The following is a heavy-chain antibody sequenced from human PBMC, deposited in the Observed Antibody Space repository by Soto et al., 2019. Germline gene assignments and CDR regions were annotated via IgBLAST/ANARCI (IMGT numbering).Heavy chain of an antibody. CDR1: GYTFTSYD. V-gene: IGHV1-8*01. CDR3: ARGHYDFWSGYYTGYYYYGMDV. CDR2: MNPNSGNT. Sequence: ASVKVSCKASGYTFTSYDINWVRQATGQGLEWMGWMNPNSGNTGYAQKFQGRVTMTRNTFISTAYMELSSLRSEDTAVYYCARGHYDFWSGYYTGYYYYGMDVWGQGTTVTV. D-gene: IGHD3-3*01. J-gene: IGHJ6*02.